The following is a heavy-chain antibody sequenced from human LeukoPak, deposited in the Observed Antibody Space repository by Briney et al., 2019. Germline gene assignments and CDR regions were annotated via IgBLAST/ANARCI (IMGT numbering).Heavy chain of an antibody. CDR3: ARVGYSGWNLEY. J-gene: IGHJ4*02. D-gene: IGHD5-12*01. CDR1: GFTFRSYW. CDR2: INQGGSVE. Sequence: GGSLRLSCAASGFTFRSYWMSWVRQAPGKRLEWVANINQGGSVEYYVDSVKGRFTISRDDAKNSLYVQMNSLRDEDTAVYYCARVGYSGWNLEYWGQGTLVTVSS. V-gene: IGHV3-7*01.